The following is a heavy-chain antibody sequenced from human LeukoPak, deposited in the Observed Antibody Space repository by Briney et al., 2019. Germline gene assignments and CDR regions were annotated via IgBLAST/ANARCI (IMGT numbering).Heavy chain of an antibody. V-gene: IGHV3-33*01. CDR1: GFTFSNYG. CDR3: ARDFSSSSFDY. Sequence: GRSLRLSCAASGFTFSNYGMHWVRQAPGKGLEWVALIWYDGSNKYYADSEKGRFTVSRDNSKNTLYLQMNSLRAEDTAVYYCARDFSSSSFDYWGQGTLVTVSS. D-gene: IGHD6-13*01. J-gene: IGHJ4*02. CDR2: IWYDGSNK.